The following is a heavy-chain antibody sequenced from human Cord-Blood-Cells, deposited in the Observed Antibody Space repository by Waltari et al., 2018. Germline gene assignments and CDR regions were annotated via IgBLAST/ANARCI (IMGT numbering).Heavy chain of an antibody. CDR2: ISSSSSYI. D-gene: IGHD1-1*01. CDR3: ARDPHNLDAFDI. Sequence: EVQLVESGGGLVKPGGSLRLSCTASGFTFSSSSMNWVRQAPGKGLEWVSSISSSSSYIYYADSVKGRFTISRDNAKNSLYLQMNSLRAEDTAVYYCARDPHNLDAFDIWGQGTMVTVSS. CDR1: GFTFSSSS. V-gene: IGHV3-21*01. J-gene: IGHJ3*02.